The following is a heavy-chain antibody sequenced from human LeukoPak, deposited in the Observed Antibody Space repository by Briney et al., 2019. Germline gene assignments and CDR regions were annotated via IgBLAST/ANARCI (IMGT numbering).Heavy chain of an antibody. D-gene: IGHD1-26*01. J-gene: IGHJ4*02. CDR1: GASLSETS. Sequence: ASVKVSCKVSGASLSETSIHWVRQAPGQWLEWMGGFDPEDGESIFAQRFQGRFSMTEDTSTDTAYMELRSLRPEDTAVYYRATADKWEPLDYWGQGTLVTVSS. CDR3: ATADKWEPLDY. V-gene: IGHV1-24*01. CDR2: FDPEDGES.